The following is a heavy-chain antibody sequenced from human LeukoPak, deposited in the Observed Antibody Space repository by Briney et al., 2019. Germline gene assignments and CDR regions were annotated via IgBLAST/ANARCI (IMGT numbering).Heavy chain of an antibody. V-gene: IGHV1-18*01. J-gene: IGHJ6*02. D-gene: IGHD2-2*01. CDR3: ARVSVVVPAALGYYYGMDV. CDR2: ISAYNGNT. CDR1: GYTFTSYG. Sequence: ASVKVSRKASGYTFTSYGISWVRQAPGQGLEWMGWISAYNGNTNYAQKLQGRVTMTTDTSTSTAYMELRSLRSDDTAVYYCARVSVVVPAALGYYYGMDVWGQGTTVTVSS.